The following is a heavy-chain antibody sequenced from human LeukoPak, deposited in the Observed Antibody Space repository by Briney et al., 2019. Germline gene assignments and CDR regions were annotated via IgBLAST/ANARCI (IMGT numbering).Heavy chain of an antibody. Sequence: GGSLRLSFSASGFTFSSYAMSSVRQAPGRGVEWVSAICGSGGSTYYADSVKGRFTISKDNSKNTLYLQMNSLRAEDTAVYYCAKVLAPIYDSSGYYYRFDYWGQGTLVTVSS. D-gene: IGHD3-22*01. CDR1: GFTFSSYA. J-gene: IGHJ4*02. CDR3: AKVLAPIYDSSGYYYRFDY. V-gene: IGHV3-23*01. CDR2: ICGSGGST.